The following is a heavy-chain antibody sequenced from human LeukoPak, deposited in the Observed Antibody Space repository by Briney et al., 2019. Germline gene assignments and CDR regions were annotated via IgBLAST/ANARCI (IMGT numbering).Heavy chain of an antibody. J-gene: IGHJ4*02. Sequence: SETLSVTCTVSGGSISSYYWSWIRQPPGKGLEWIGYIYYSGSTNYNPSLKSRVTISVDTSKNQFSLKLSSVTAADTAVYYCARIYDSSGYIDYWGQGTLVTVSS. CDR1: GGSISSYY. CDR2: IYYSGST. V-gene: IGHV4-59*08. CDR3: ARIYDSSGYIDY. D-gene: IGHD3-22*01.